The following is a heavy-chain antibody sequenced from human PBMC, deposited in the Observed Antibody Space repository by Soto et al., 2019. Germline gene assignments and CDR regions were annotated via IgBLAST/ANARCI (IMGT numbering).Heavy chain of an antibody. J-gene: IGHJ6*02. D-gene: IGHD4-4*01. CDR1: GYTFTSYA. CDR2: INAGNGNT. Sequence: QVQLVQSGAEVKKPGASVKVSCKASGYTFTSYAMHWVRQAPGQRLEWMGWINAGNGNTKYSQKFQGRVTITRDTSASTAYMELSSLRSEDTAVYYCASPLDYSNPTPFHGMDVWGQGTTVTVSS. CDR3: ASPLDYSNPTPFHGMDV. V-gene: IGHV1-3*01.